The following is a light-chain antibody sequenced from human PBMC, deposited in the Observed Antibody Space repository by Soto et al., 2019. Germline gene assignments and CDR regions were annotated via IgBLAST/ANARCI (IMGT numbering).Light chain of an antibody. CDR1: SSNIGTHWP. V-gene: IGLV1-40*01. J-gene: IGLJ3*02. Sequence: QSVLTQPPSVSGAPGQRVTISCTGSSSNIGTHWPVHWYQQFPGEAPKLLIYDNSDRPSGVPDRFSGSKSGTSASLAITGLQAEHEADYSCQSYDNSLRAWVFGGGTKLTVL. CDR3: QSYDNSLRAWV. CDR2: DNS.